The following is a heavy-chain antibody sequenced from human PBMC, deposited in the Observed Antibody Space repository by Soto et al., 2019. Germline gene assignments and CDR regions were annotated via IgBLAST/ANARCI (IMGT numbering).Heavy chain of an antibody. CDR2: ISYDGSNK. V-gene: IGHV3-30-3*01. CDR1: GFTFSSYA. J-gene: IGHJ4*02. Sequence: QVQLVESGGGLVQPGRSLRLSCAASGFTFSSYAMHWVRQAPGKGLEGVAVISYDGSNKYYADSVKGRFTISRDNSKNTLYLQMNSLGAEDTAVYYCARSVDTAMVPFDYWGQGTLVTVSS. CDR3: ARSVDTAMVPFDY. D-gene: IGHD5-18*01.